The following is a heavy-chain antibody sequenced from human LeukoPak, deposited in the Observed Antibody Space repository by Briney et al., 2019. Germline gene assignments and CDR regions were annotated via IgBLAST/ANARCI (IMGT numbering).Heavy chain of an antibody. D-gene: IGHD2-2*02. CDR3: AKDYCSSTSCYISSGY. CDR1: GFTFSSYS. J-gene: IGHJ4*02. CDR2: ISSSSSYI. Sequence: GGSLRLSCAASGFTFSSYSMNWVRQAPGKGLEWVSSISSSSSYIYYADSVKGRFTISRDNSKNTLYLQMNSLRAEDTAVYYCAKDYCSSTSCYISSGYWGQGTLVTVSS. V-gene: IGHV3-21*01.